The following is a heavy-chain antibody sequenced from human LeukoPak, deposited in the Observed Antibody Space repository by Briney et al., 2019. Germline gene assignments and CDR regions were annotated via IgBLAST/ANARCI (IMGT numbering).Heavy chain of an antibody. CDR1: GFTFSSYA. CDR2: ISYDGSNK. J-gene: IGHJ4*02. Sequence: GGSLRLSCTASGFTFSSYAMHWVRQAPGKGLEWVAVISYDGSNKYYADSVQGRFTISRVNSKNTLYPQMNSLIAEDTAVYYCARDLPITMITYYFDYWGQGTLVTVSS. D-gene: IGHD3-22*01. CDR3: ARDLPITMITYYFDY. V-gene: IGHV3-30*04.